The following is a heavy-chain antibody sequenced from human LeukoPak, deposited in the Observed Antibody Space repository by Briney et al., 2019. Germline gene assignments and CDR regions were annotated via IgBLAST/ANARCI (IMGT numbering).Heavy chain of an antibody. CDR1: GYTFTSYY. D-gene: IGHD1-1*01. J-gene: IGHJ4*02. V-gene: IGHV1-46*01. CDR2: INPSGGST. CDR3: ARDRAGTTSGSRGPTAT. Sequence: ASVTVSCKASGYTFTSYYMHWVRQAPGQGLEWMGIINPSGGSTSYAQKFQGRVTMTRDTSTSTVYMELSSLRSEDTAVYYRARDRAGTTSGSRGPTATWGQGTLVTVSS.